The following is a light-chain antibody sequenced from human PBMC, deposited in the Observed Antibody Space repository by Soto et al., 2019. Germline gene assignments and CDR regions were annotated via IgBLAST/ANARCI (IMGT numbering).Light chain of an antibody. CDR3: GTWDSSLSAL. CDR1: SSNIGNNY. CDR2: ENN. V-gene: IGLV1-51*02. J-gene: IGLJ2*01. Sequence: QSVLTQPPSVSAAPGQKVTISCSGSSSNIGNNYVSWYQQLPGTAPKLLIYENNKRPSGIPGPFSGSKSGTSATLGITVLQTGDEADYYCGTWDSSLSALFGGGTKLTVL.